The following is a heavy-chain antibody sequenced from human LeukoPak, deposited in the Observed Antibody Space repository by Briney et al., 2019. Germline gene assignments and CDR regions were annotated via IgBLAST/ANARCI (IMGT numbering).Heavy chain of an antibody. CDR1: GFTVSNKY. D-gene: IGHD1-1*01. CDR3: ARDLRYNWNGEYYFDY. CDR2: IYSDGRT. J-gene: IGHJ4*02. V-gene: IGHV3-53*05. Sequence: PGGSLRLSCAASGFTVSNKYMTWVRQAPGKGLEWVSLIYSDGRTYYADSVKGRCTISRDNSKNTLYLQMNSLRAEDTAVYYCARDLRYNWNGEYYFDYWGQGTLVTVSS.